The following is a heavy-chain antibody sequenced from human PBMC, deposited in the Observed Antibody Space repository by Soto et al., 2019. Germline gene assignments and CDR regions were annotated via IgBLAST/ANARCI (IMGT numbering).Heavy chain of an antibody. V-gene: IGHV3-23*01. J-gene: IGHJ4*02. CDR1: GFTISNYA. CDR3: ARSLGPSRHFFDH. Sequence: EVQLLDSGGHLVQPGGSLRLSCAASGFTISNYAMSWVRQAPGKGLEWVSTLSDRTYYTDSVRCRFTISRDTSENTLYLQMNSLGVEDTAVYYCARSLGPSRHFFDHWGQGTLVTVSS. CDR2: LSDRT. D-gene: IGHD3-16*01.